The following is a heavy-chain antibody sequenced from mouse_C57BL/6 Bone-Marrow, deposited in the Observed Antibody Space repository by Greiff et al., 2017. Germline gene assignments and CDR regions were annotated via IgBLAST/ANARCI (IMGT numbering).Heavy chain of an antibody. D-gene: IGHD2-3*01. V-gene: IGHV1-61*01. J-gene: IGHJ4*01. CDR3: ASRWLLPCYAMDY. Sequence: QVQLQQPGAELVRPGSSVKLSCKASGYTFTSYWMDWVKQRPGQGLEWIGNIYPSDSETHYNQKFKDKATLTVDKSSSTDYMQLSRLTSEDSAVYYCASRWLLPCYAMDYWGQGTSVTVSS. CDR1: GYTFTSYW. CDR2: IYPSDSET.